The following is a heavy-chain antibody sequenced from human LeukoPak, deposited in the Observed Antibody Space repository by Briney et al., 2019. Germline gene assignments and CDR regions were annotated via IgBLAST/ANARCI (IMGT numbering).Heavy chain of an antibody. CDR2: INSNGDYI. CDR1: GFTFSRYS. D-gene: IGHD3-9*01. V-gene: IGHV3-21*06. J-gene: IGHJ4*02. Sequence: PGGSLRLSCVASGFTFSRYSMTWVRQAPGKGLEWVSSINSNGDYIYYSDSVKGRFSISRDSARNSVYLQMNSLRAEDTAVYYCARGLGYFGWLFLYWGQGTLLTVSS. CDR3: ARGLGYFGWLFLY.